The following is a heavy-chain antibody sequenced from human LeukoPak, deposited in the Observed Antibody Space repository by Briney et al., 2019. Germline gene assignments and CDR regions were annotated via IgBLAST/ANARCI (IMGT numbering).Heavy chain of an antibody. CDR1: EFIVSTNY. Sequence: GGSLRLSCAASEFIVSTNYMSWVRQAPGKGLEWGLVIYSGGAIHYADSVKGRFTISRDNSKNTLYLQMNSLRAEDTAMYYCARGHSSGNPDPFDYWGQGTLVIVSS. J-gene: IGHJ4*02. D-gene: IGHD6-19*01. CDR2: IYSGGAI. CDR3: ARGHSSGNPDPFDY. V-gene: IGHV3-53*01.